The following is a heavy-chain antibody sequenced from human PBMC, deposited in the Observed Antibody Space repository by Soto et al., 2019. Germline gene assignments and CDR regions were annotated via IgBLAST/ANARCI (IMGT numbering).Heavy chain of an antibody. J-gene: IGHJ4*02. Sequence: GGSLRLSCVASGFTFSSYAMHWVRQAPGKGLEYVSAISSNGGSTYYADSVKGRFTISRDNSKNTLYLQMSSLRAEDTAVYYCAKDQGYSGSGSYYQLDYWGQGALVTVSS. D-gene: IGHD3-10*01. V-gene: IGHV3-64D*06. CDR3: AKDQGYSGSGSYYQLDY. CDR2: ISSNGGST. CDR1: GFTFSSYA.